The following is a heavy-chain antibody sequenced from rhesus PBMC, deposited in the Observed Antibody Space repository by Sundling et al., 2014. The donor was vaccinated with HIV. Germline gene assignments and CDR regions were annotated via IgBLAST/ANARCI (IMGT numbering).Heavy chain of an antibody. V-gene: IGHV1-138*01. CDR1: GYTFTDYY. CDR2: INPKTGGT. D-gene: IGHD4-35*01. CDR3: ARVWDYGNLIYSHYALDS. Sequence: QVQLVQSGAEVKKPGSSVKVSCKASGYTFTDYYMHWVRQAPGQGLEWMGEINPKTGGTNYAQKFQGRVTMTRDTSTNTAYMELSSLRSEDTAVYYCARVWDYGNLIYSHYALDSWGQGVVVTVSS. J-gene: IGHJ6*01.